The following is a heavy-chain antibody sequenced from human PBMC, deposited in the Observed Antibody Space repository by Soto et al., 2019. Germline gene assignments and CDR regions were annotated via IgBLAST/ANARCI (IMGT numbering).Heavy chain of an antibody. Sequence: LRLSCTGSGFPFSAYNINWVRQAPGKGLEWVSSITVGSSHIYQPNSMKGRFTISRDDAKNSVYLQIDSLRDEDTALYYCSRSPEVGVRGAYWGQGTLVTVSS. CDR1: GFPFSAYN. CDR2: ITVGSSHI. CDR3: SRSPEVGVRGAY. J-gene: IGHJ4*02. D-gene: IGHD3-16*01. V-gene: IGHV3-21*01.